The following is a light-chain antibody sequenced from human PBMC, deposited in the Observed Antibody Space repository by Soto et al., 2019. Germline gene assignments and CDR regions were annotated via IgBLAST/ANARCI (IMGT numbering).Light chain of an antibody. CDR2: AAS. Sequence: DIQMTQSPSSLSASVGDRVTITCRASQGIGSDLGWYQQKPGKAPKRLIYAASSLQSGVPSRFSGRGSGTEFTLTISSLRPEDFATYYCLQHNSYPPTFGGATKVEIK. CDR3: LQHNSYPPT. CDR1: QGIGSD. J-gene: IGKJ4*01. V-gene: IGKV1-17*01.